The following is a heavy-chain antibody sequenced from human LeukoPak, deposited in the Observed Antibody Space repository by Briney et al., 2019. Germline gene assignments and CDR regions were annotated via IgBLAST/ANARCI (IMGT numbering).Heavy chain of an antibody. D-gene: IGHD3-22*01. V-gene: IGHV3-30*03. CDR2: ISYDGSNK. Sequence: PGGSLRLSCAASGFTFSSYGMHWVRQAPGKGLEWVAVISYDGSNKYYADSVKGRFTISRDNSRNTLYLQMTSLRAEDTAVYYCARGRFHYDSTGYSSFYYWGQGTLVTVSS. J-gene: IGHJ4*02. CDR3: ARGRFHYDSTGYSSFYY. CDR1: GFTFSSYG.